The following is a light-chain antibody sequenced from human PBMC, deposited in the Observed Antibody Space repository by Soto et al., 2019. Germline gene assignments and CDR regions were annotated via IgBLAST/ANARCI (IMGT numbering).Light chain of an antibody. Sequence: QSVLTQPPSASGTPGQRVTISCSGSGSNIGTNTVNWYQQLPGTAPKLLIYRTDQRPAGIPDRFSGSKSGTSASLDISGRQSDDEADYYCTAWDGSLDGRVFGGGTKLTVL. J-gene: IGLJ3*02. V-gene: IGLV1-44*01. CDR1: GSNIGTNT. CDR2: RTD. CDR3: TAWDGSLDGRV.